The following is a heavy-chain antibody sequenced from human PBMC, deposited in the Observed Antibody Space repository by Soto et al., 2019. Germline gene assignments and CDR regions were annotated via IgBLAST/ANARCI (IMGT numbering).Heavy chain of an antibody. Sequence: SETLCLTLAVSCGSLSNYYWSLIREPPGKVLEWIVEVYHSGSTSYSPSLKSRVTISVDTSKNQFYLELSAVAAAETAVYYCATSKIYYFPSGGSQHVPLGFWGQGTLVTVSS. CDR1: CGSLSNYY. V-gene: IGHV4-34*01. D-gene: IGHD2-15*01. CDR3: ATSKIYYFPSGGSQHVPLGF. CDR2: VYHSGST. J-gene: IGHJ4*02.